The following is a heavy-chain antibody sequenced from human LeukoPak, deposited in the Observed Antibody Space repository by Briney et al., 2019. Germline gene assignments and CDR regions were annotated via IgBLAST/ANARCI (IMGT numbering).Heavy chain of an antibody. CDR3: ATRGYGSTWHSQN. CDR1: GGSISSGDYY. J-gene: IGHJ4*02. D-gene: IGHD6-13*01. Sequence: SQTLSLTCTVSGGSISSGDYYWSWVRQHPGKGLEWIGYIYYSGNTYYNPSLKSRVTISVDTSKNQFSLKLSSVTDADTAVYYCATRGYGSTWHSQNWGQGTLVTVSS. V-gene: IGHV4-31*03. CDR2: IYYSGNT.